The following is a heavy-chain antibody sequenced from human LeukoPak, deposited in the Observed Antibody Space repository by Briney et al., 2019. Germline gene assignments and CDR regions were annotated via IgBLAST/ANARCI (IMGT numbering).Heavy chain of an antibody. CDR3: ARKSAYVVTNAFIDY. Sequence: SETLSLTCAVYGGSFSCYYWSWIRQPPGKGLEWIGEINHSGSTNYNPSLKSRVTISVDTSKNQFSLKLSSVTAADTAVYYCARKSAYVVTNAFIDYWGQGTLVTVSS. CDR2: INHSGST. J-gene: IGHJ4*02. V-gene: IGHV4-34*01. D-gene: IGHD2-21*02. CDR1: GGSFSCYY.